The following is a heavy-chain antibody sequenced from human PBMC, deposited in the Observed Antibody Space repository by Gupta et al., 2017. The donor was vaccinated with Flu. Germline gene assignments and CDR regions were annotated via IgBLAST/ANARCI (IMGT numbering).Heavy chain of an antibody. D-gene: IGHD6-6*01. J-gene: IGHJ3*01. CDR3: AKDRSSVDAFDV. CDR1: TFDDYP. V-gene: IGHV3-9*01. CDR2: TDWNAGGL. Sequence: TFDDYPMHWVRQTPGKGLEWVSGTDWNAGGLCYAESVRGRFTISRDNARNTLYLQMNSLRPEDTALYFCAKDRSSVDAFDVWGRGTMVTVSS.